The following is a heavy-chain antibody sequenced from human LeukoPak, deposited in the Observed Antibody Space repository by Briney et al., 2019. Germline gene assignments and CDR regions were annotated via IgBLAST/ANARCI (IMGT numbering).Heavy chain of an antibody. J-gene: IGHJ4*02. D-gene: IGHD1-1*01. V-gene: IGHV1-2*02. CDR3: TRAKRVIFDY. Sequence: ASVKVSCKASGYTFTGYYMHWVRQSPGQGLEWMGWINPNSGATLYAQKFQGRVTMTRDTSINTAYMELSSLRSDDTAVYYCTRAKRVIFDYWGQGTLVTVSS. CDR1: GYTFTGYY. CDR2: INPNSGAT.